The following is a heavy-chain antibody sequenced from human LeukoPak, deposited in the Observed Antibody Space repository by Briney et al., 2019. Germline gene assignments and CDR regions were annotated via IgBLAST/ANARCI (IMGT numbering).Heavy chain of an antibody. D-gene: IGHD6-13*01. V-gene: IGHV3-49*04. CDR1: GFTFGDYA. CDR2: IGCKAYGGTT. Sequence: GGSLRLSCTASGFTFGDYAMRWVRQAPGKGRVWVGFIGCKAYGGTTEYAASVKGRFTISRDDSTCIAYLQMNSLKTEDTAVYYSTRGSLREQQLVFQHWGQGTLVTVSS. CDR3: TRGSLREQQLVFQH. J-gene: IGHJ1*01.